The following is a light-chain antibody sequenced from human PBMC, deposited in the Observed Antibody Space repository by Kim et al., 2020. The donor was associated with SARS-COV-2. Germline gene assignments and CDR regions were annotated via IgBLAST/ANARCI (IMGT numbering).Light chain of an antibody. V-gene: IGLV6-57*02. CDR3: QSYDSSLRV. J-gene: IGLJ3*02. CDR1: SGSIASNY. Sequence: GKTVTISCTGSSGSIASNYVQWYQQRPGSAPTTVIYEDNQRPSGVPDRFSGSIDSSSNSASLTISGLKTEDEADYYCQSYDSSLRVFGGGTQLTVL. CDR2: EDN.